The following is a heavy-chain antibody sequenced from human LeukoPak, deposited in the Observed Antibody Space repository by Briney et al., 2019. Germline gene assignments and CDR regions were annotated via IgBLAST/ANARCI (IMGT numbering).Heavy chain of an antibody. CDR2: TYYRSRWYN. Sequence: SQTLSLTCAISGDSVSDNSAVWNWIRQSPSRGLEWLGRTYYRSRWYNDYAVSVKSRITINPDTSKNQFSLLLNSVTPEDTAVYYCARVGTPMVRINYFFGYWGQGTLVTVSS. CDR3: ARVGTPMVRINYFFGY. J-gene: IGHJ4*02. D-gene: IGHD3-10*01. CDR1: GDSVSDNSAV. V-gene: IGHV6-1*01.